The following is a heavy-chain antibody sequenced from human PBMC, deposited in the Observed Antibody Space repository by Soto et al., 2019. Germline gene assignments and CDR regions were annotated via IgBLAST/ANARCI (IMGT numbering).Heavy chain of an antibody. CDR2: IIPILGIA. CDR3: AREPGYCSGGSCQNWFDP. CDR1: GGTFSSYT. Sequence: GASVKVSCKASGGTFSSYTISWVRQAPGQGLGWMGRIIPILGIANYAQKFQGRVTITADKSTSTAYMELSSLRSEDTAVYYCAREPGYCSGGSCQNWFDPWGQGTLVTVSS. V-gene: IGHV1-69*04. D-gene: IGHD2-15*01. J-gene: IGHJ5*02.